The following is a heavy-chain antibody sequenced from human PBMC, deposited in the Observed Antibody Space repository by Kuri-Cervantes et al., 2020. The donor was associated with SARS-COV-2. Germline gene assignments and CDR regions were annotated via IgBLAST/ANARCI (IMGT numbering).Heavy chain of an antibody. CDR1: GYKFTNYW. V-gene: IGHV5-51*01. CDR3: ARHIDDCGGDCQPNDGFDI. J-gene: IGHJ3*02. D-gene: IGHD2-21*01. Sequence: GGSLRLPCEGSGYKFTNYWIGWVRQMPGKGLEWMGVIYPDDSDTRYSPSFQGQVTISADKSIRTAYLQWNSLKASDTAIYYCARHIDDCGGDCQPNDGFDIWGQGTMVTVSS. CDR2: IYPDDSDT.